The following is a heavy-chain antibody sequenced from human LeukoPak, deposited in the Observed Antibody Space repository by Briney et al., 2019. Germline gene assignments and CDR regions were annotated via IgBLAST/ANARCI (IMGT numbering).Heavy chain of an antibody. V-gene: IGHV3-11*04. Sequence: PGGSLRLSCAASGLTFSDYYMSWIRQAPGKGLEWVSYISSSGSTKYYADSVKGRFTISRDNAKKSLYLQMNSLRAEDTAVYYCAREGVLIQLPSDWGQGTLVTVSS. CDR3: AREGVLIQLPSD. CDR1: GLTFSDYY. D-gene: IGHD5-18*01. CDR2: ISSSGSTK. J-gene: IGHJ4*02.